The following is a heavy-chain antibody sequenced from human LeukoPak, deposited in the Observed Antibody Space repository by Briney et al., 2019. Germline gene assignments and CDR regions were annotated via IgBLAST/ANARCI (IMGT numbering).Heavy chain of an antibody. J-gene: IGHJ6*03. CDR1: GGSISSSDW. V-gene: IGHV4-4*02. CDR3: AREVVSAHIAAAGSGYYYYMDV. D-gene: IGHD6-13*01. CDR2: IYHSGST. Sequence: PSGTLSLTCAVSGGSISSSDWWSWVRQPPGKGLEWIGEIYHSGSTNCNPSLKSRVTISVDKSKNQFSLKLNSVTAADTAVYYCAREVVSAHIAAAGSGYYYYMDVWGKGTTVTVSS.